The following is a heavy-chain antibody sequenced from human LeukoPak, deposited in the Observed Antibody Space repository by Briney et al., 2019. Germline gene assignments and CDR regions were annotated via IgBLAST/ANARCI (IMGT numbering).Heavy chain of an antibody. D-gene: IGHD6-6*01. CDR2: VYYSGTT. J-gene: IGHJ4*02. Sequence: PSETLSLTCTVSGGSITTYYWSWIRQPPGQGREWGGYVYYSGTTSYNPSPKTRVTMSIDTSRMQFSLKLNSVTAADTAVYYCARWEGSSSLFDNWGQGTLVTVSS. CDR3: ARWEGSSSLFDN. V-gene: IGHV4-59*01. CDR1: GGSITTYY.